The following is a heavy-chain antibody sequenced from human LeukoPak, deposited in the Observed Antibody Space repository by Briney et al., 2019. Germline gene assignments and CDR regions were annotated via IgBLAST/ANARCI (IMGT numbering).Heavy chain of an antibody. CDR1: GGSFSGYY. CDR2: INHSGST. J-gene: IGHJ4*02. Sequence: PSETLSLTCAVYGGSFSGYYWSWIRQPPGKGLEWIGEINHSGSTNYNPSLKSRVTMSVDTSKNQFSLKLSSVTAADTAVYYCARGLLTAVGDYWGQGTLVTVSS. V-gene: IGHV4-34*01. CDR3: ARGLLTAVGDY. D-gene: IGHD2-2*01.